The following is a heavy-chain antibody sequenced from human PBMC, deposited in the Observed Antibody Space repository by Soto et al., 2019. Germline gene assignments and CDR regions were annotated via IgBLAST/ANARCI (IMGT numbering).Heavy chain of an antibody. J-gene: IGHJ6*02. V-gene: IGHV3-48*01. Sequence: GGSLRLSCAASGFTFSSYSVNWVRQAPGKGLEWVSYISSSSSTIYYADSVKGRFTISRDNAKNSLYLQMNSLRAEDTAVYYCAREGGYCSGGSCSDYYYYYGMDVWGQGTTVTVSS. CDR2: ISSSSSTI. CDR3: AREGGYCSGGSCSDYYYYYGMDV. D-gene: IGHD2-15*01. CDR1: GFTFSSYS.